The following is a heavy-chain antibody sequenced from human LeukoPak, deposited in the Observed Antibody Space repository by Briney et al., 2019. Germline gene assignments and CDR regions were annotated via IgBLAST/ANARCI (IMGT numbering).Heavy chain of an antibody. CDR1: GFTFSSSA. Sequence: GGSLRLSCAASGFTFSSSAMSWVRQAPGKGLEWVSGISGSGDSTYYADSVKGRFTISRDNSKHTLYLQMNSLRAEDTAVYYCAKSIADFWSGFYPSYFDYWGQGTLVTVSS. V-gene: IGHV3-23*01. CDR3: AKSIADFWSGFYPSYFDY. D-gene: IGHD3-3*01. CDR2: ISGSGDST. J-gene: IGHJ4*02.